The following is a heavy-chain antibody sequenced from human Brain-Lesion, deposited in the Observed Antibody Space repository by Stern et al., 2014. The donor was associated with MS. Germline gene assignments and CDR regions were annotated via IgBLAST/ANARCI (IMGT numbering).Heavy chain of an antibody. CDR1: GASISSGTYF. D-gene: IGHD3-22*01. V-gene: IGHV4-61*02. CDR3: ARAYYYDTSGDSDAFNI. CDR2: ISTSGST. Sequence: QVQLQESGPGLVKPSQTLSLTCTVSGASISSGTYFWTWIRQPAGKGLEWIGRISTSGSTTYNPSLKSRVTISLDTSQKEFSLKLGSVTAADTAVYYCARAYYYDTSGDSDAFNIWGQGTQVTVSS. J-gene: IGHJ3*02.